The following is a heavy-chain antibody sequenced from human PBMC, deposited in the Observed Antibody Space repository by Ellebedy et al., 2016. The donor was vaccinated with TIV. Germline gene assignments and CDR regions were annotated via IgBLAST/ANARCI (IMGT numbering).Heavy chain of an antibody. J-gene: IGHJ3*01. CDR3: ARILPVSFSTAFDV. V-gene: IGHV4-39*07. D-gene: IGHD3-3*02. CDR1: GGSINSDPYY. CDR2: IYSSGSS. Sequence: MPSETLSLTCSVSGGSINSDPYYWGWIRQPQGKGLEWVGSIYSSGSSFSSPSLKSRVTISVDTSGNQFSLKMNSVTAADTAVYFCARILPVSFSTAFDVWGPGTMVTVSS.